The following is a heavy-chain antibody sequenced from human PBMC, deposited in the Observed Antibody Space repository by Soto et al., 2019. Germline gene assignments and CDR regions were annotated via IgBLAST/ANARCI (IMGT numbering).Heavy chain of an antibody. D-gene: IGHD3-22*01. Sequence: QVQLVESGGGVVQPGRSLRLSCVASGFTFSSYSMQWVRQAPGKGLEWVAVISHDGHTTYYGDSVKGRSTISRDNSKSTLFLHMNRVTAEDTATYYCARYDSGGFSVYWGQGTLVTVSS. J-gene: IGHJ4*02. CDR1: GFTFSSYS. V-gene: IGHV3-30*04. CDR3: ARYDSGGFSVY. CDR2: ISHDGHTT.